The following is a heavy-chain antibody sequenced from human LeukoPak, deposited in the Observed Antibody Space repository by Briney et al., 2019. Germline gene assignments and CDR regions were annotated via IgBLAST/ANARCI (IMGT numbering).Heavy chain of an antibody. J-gene: IGHJ6*03. CDR1: GGSFSGYY. D-gene: IGHD3-16*01. CDR2: INHSGST. Sequence: SETLSLTCAVYGGSFSGYYWSWIRQPPGKGLEWIGEINHSGSTNYNPSLKSRVTISVDKSKNQFSLKLSSVTAADTAVYYCARSLFGGAYYYYYMDVWGKGTTVTVSS. V-gene: IGHV4-34*01. CDR3: ARSLFGGAYYYYYMDV.